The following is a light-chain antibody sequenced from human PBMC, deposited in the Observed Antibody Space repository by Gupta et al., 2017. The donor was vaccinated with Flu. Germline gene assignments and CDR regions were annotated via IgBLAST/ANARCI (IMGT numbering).Light chain of an antibody. Sequence: SVLTQPPSASAPPGQRVTISCSGSSSNIASNAVNWYQHLPESAPKLLIYSNKERPSGVPDRISASKSGTSASLAISGLQSEDEADYYCAAWDDSLNAWVFGGGTKLTVL. CDR3: AAWDDSLNAWV. V-gene: IGLV1-44*01. CDR2: SNK. J-gene: IGLJ3*02. CDR1: SSNIASNA.